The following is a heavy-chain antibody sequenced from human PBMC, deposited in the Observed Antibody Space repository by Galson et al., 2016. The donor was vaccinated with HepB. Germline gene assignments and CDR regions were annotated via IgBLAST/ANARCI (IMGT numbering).Heavy chain of an antibody. CDR2: ISFDGREK. CDR3: ASPLTGLAY. D-gene: IGHD7-27*01. J-gene: IGHJ4*02. Sequence: SLRLSCAGSGFSLSVYGYVMHWVRQAPGKGLEWVAAISFDGREKYYAGSVEGRFTISRDNSKTTVYLQMTSLRPEDTALYYCASPLTGLAYWGQGTLVAVSS. V-gene: IGHV3-30*03. CDR1: GFSLSVYGYV.